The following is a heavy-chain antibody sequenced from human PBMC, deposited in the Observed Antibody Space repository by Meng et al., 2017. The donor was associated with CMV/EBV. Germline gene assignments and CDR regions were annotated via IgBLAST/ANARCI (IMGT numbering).Heavy chain of an antibody. CDR2: ISSSSSYI. Sequence: GESLKISCTASGFTFSSYSMNWVRQAPGKGLEWVSSISSSSSYIYYADSVKGRFTISRDNAKNSLYLQMNSLRAEDTAVYYCARGPENPYSGYYYYYGMDVWGQGTTVTVSS. CDR3: ARGPENPYSGYYYYYGMDV. J-gene: IGHJ6*02. D-gene: IGHD2-15*01. CDR1: GFTFSSYS. V-gene: IGHV3-21*01.